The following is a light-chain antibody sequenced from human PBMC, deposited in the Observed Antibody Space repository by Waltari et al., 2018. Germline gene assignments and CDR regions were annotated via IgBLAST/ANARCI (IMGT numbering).Light chain of an antibody. V-gene: IGLV3-21*04. Sequence: SYVLTQPPSLSVAPGMTASITCGGDNIGRKSVHWYQRKPGQAPVLVISYDNDRPSGIPERFSGSNSWDTATLTSSRVEAGDEGDYYCQVWDANNEPGVFGTGTEVTVL. J-gene: IGLJ1*01. CDR3: QVWDANNEPGV. CDR2: YDN. CDR1: NIGRKS.